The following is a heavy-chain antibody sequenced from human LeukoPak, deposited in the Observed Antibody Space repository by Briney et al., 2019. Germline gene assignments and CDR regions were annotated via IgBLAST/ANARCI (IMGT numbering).Heavy chain of an antibody. CDR3: ARSRGYSYGVDY. D-gene: IGHD5-18*01. V-gene: IGHV3-30*04. CDR2: ISYDGSNK. Sequence: GGSLRLSCAASGFTFSSYAMHWVRQAPGKGLEWVAVISYDGSNKYYADSVKGRFTISRDNSKNTLYPQMNSLRAEDTAVYYCARSRGYSYGVDYWGQGTLVTVSS. J-gene: IGHJ4*02. CDR1: GFTFSSYA.